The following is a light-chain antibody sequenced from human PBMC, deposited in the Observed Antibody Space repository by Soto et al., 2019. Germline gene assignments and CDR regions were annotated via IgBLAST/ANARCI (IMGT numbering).Light chain of an antibody. CDR2: GAS. CDR1: QSVSSSY. Sequence: EIVLTQSPGTLSLSPGERATLSCRARQSVSSSYLAWYQQKPGQAPRLLIYGASSRATGIPDRFSGSGSGTDFTLTISRLEPEDFAVYYCQQYGSSPPDTFGQGTRLEIK. J-gene: IGKJ5*01. V-gene: IGKV3-20*01. CDR3: QQYGSSPPDT.